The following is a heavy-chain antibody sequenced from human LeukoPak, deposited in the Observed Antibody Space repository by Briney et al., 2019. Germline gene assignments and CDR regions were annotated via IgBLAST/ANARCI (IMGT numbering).Heavy chain of an antibody. J-gene: IGHJ4*02. CDR2: IIGSGGST. Sequence: GGSLRLSFAASGFPFSSYAMSWVRQAPGKGLEWVSAIIGSGGSTYYTDSVKGGFTISRDNYKKKMYLQMNSLRAEDTAVYYCARGLYFGIAAAGNRWGQGTLVTVSS. D-gene: IGHD6-13*01. CDR1: GFPFSSYA. V-gene: IGHV3-23*01. CDR3: ARGLYFGIAAAGNR.